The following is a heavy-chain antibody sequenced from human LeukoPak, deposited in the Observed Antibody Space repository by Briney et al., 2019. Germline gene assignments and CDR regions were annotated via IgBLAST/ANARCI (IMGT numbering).Heavy chain of an antibody. J-gene: IGHJ4*02. Sequence: SETLSLTCTVSGGSISSSSYYWGWIRQPPGKGLEWIGSIYYSGSTYYNPSLKSRVTISVDTSKNQFSLKLSSVTAADTAVYYCATDCRSTSCDTGYWGQGTLVTVSS. V-gene: IGHV4-39*01. CDR1: GGSISSSSYY. CDR3: ATDCRSTSCDTGY. CDR2: IYYSGST. D-gene: IGHD2-2*01.